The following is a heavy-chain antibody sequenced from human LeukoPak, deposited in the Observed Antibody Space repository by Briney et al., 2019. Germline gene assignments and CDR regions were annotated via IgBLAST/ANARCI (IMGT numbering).Heavy chain of an antibody. CDR2: ISYDGSNK. CDR3: ARDRGRLYYFDY. J-gene: IGHJ4*02. D-gene: IGHD1-1*01. V-gene: IGHV3-30-3*01. Sequence: PGGSLRLSCAASGFTFSSYAMHWVRQAPGKGLEWVAVISYDGSNKYYADSVRGRFTISRDKSKNTLYLQMNSLRAEDTAVYYCARDRGRLYYFDYWGQGTLVTVSS. CDR1: GFTFSSYA.